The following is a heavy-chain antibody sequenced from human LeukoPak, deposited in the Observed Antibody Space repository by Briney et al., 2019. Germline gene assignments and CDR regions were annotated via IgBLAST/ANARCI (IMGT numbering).Heavy chain of an antibody. Sequence: GSVKISCKASGFTFTNYGISWLRQAPGQGVEWMGWVSAYNGDTKYLQSRQGRVTISTDTSTSTALMERRCRRSDDTAVYFCARDNPYYYLYWGQGTLVTVSS. CDR2: VSAYNGDT. V-gene: IGHV1-18*01. CDR1: GFTFTNYG. CDR3: ARDNPYYYLY. D-gene: IGHD3-16*01. J-gene: IGHJ4*02.